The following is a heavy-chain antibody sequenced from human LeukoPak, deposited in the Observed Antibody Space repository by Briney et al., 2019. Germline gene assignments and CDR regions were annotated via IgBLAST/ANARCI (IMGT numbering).Heavy chain of an antibody. CDR2: IYYSGST. CDR1: GGSISSHC. CDR3: ARSSGGQAIFGVVIHHDY. V-gene: IGHV4-59*11. J-gene: IGHJ4*02. D-gene: IGHD3-3*01. Sequence: SETLSLTCTVSGGSISSHCWSWIRQPPGKGLEWIGYIYYSGSTNYNPSLKSRVTISVDTSKNQFSLKLSSVTAADTAVYYCARSSGGQAIFGVVIHHDYWGQGTLVTVSS.